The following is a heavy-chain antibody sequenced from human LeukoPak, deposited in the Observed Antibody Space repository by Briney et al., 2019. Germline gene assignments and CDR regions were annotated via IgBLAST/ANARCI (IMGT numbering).Heavy chain of an antibody. J-gene: IGHJ4*02. Sequence: ASVKVSCKASGYTFTSYDINWVRQATGQGLEWMGWISAYNGNTNYAQKLQGRVTMTTDTSTSTAYMELRSLRSDDTAVYYCARAFEEYYDILTGYLNDYWGQGTLVTVSS. V-gene: IGHV1-18*01. D-gene: IGHD3-9*01. CDR1: GYTFTSYD. CDR2: ISAYNGNT. CDR3: ARAFEEYYDILTGYLNDY.